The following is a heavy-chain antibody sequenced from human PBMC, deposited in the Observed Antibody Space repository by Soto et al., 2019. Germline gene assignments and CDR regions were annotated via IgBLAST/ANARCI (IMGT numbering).Heavy chain of an antibody. V-gene: IGHV4-59*01. J-gene: IGHJ4*02. CDR3: ARGMWSPDH. Sequence: ETLSLTCTVSGGSISSYYWSWIRQPPGKGLEWIGYIYYSGSTNYNPSLKSRVTISVDTSKNQFSLKLSSVTAADTAVDYCARGMWSPDHWGQGTLVTVS. CDR1: GGSISSYY. D-gene: IGHD1-26*01. CDR2: IYYSGST.